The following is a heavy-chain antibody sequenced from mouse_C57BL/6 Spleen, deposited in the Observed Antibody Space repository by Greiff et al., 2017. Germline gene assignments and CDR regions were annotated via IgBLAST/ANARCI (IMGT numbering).Heavy chain of an antibody. V-gene: IGHV1-55*01. J-gene: IGHJ2*01. CDR2: IYPGSGST. CDR3: ARHGSSFFDY. Sequence: QVQLQQPGTELVKPGASVKLSCKASGYTFTSYWITWVKQRPGQGLEWIGDIYPGSGSTNYNEKFKSKATLTVDTSSSTAYMQLSSLTSEDSAVYYCARHGSSFFDYWGQGTTLTVSS. CDR1: GYTFTSYW. D-gene: IGHD1-1*01.